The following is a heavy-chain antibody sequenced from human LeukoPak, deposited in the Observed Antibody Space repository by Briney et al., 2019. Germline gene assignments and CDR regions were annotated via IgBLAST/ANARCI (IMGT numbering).Heavy chain of an antibody. CDR3: ARVEFYYQRGAFDI. D-gene: IGHD3-22*01. J-gene: IGHJ3*02. V-gene: IGHV4-34*01. CDR1: GGSFSGYC. Sequence: SETLSLTCAVYGGSFSGYCWSWIRQPPGKGLEWIGEINHSGSTNFNPSLKSRVTISVDTSKNQFSLKLSSVTAADTAVYYCARVEFYYQRGAFDIWGQGTMVTVSS. CDR2: INHSGST.